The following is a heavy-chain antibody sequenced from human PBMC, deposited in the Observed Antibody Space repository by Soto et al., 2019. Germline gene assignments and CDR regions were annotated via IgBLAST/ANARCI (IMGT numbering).Heavy chain of an antibody. CDR1: GFTFSSYA. V-gene: IGHV3-23*01. J-gene: IGHJ5*02. Sequence: EVQLLESGGGWLQPGGSLRLSCAASGFTFSSYAMNWVRQAPGKGLEWVSGITGSGAGSYYSDSVKGRFTISRDNYKNTLYLKMNSLRAEDTAVYYGAKAYSNSWPNDWFDPWGQGTLVTVSS. CDR3: AKAYSNSWPNDWFDP. CDR2: ITGSGAGS. D-gene: IGHD6-13*01.